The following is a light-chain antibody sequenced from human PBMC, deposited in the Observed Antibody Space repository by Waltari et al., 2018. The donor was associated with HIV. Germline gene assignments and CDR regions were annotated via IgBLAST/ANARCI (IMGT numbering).Light chain of an antibody. CDR3: QSYDSSLSGVL. CDR2: GNS. Sequence: QSVLTQPPSVSGAPGQRVTISCTGSSSTIGAGYDIPWYQQLPGTAPKLLIYGNSNRPSGVPDRFSGSKSGTSASLAITGLQAEDEADYYCQSYDSSLSGVLFGGGTKLTVL. CDR1: SSTIGAGYD. V-gene: IGLV1-40*01. J-gene: IGLJ2*01.